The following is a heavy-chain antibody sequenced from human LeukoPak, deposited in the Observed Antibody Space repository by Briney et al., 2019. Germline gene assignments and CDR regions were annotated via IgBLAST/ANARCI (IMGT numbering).Heavy chain of an antibody. CDR2: ISGSGDNT. V-gene: IGHV3-23*01. CDR1: GFTFSSYA. CDR3: AKDLGNGDYDY. D-gene: IGHD3-16*01. Sequence: GGSLRLSCAASGFTFSSYAMNWVRQAPGKGLEWVSVISGSGDNTYYADSVKGRFTISRDNSKNTVYLQMNSLRAEDTAVYYCAKDLGNGDYDYWGQGTLVTVSP. J-gene: IGHJ4*02.